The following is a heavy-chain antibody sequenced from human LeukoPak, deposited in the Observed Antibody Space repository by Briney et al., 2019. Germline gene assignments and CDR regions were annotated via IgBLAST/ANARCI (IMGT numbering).Heavy chain of an antibody. J-gene: IGHJ4*02. CDR2: IKHDGSEK. V-gene: IGHV3-7*01. Sequence: GGSLRLSCAASGFTFSSYWMNRVRQAPGKGLEWVANIKHDGSEKYYVDSVKGQFTISRDNAKNSLYLQMNSLSVEDTAVYYCAREKFDYWGQGTLVTVSS. CDR3: AREKFDY. CDR1: GFTFSSYW.